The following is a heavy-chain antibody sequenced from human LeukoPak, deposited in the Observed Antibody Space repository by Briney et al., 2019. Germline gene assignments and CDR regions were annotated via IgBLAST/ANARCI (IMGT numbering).Heavy chain of an antibody. CDR2: INTNTGNP. D-gene: IGHD3-10*01. CDR1: GYTFTSYA. V-gene: IGHV7-4-1*02. Sequence: ASVKVSCKASGYTFTSYAMNWVRQAPGQGLEWMGWINTNTGNPTYAQGFTGRFVFSLDTSVSTAYLQISSLKAEDTAVYYCARQIVLLWFESYYYYMDVWGKGTTVTVSS. J-gene: IGHJ6*03. CDR3: ARQIVLLWFESYYYYMDV.